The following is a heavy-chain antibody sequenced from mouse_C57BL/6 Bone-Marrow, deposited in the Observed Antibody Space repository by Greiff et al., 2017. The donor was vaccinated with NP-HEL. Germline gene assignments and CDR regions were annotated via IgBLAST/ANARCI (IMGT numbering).Heavy chain of an antibody. J-gene: IGHJ2*01. CDR2: IDPSGSYT. V-gene: IGHV1-69*01. D-gene: IGHD4-1*01. Sequence: VQLQQPGAELVMPGASVKLSCKASGYTFTSYWMHWVKQRPGQGLEWIGEIDPSGSYTNYNQKFKGKSTLTVDKSSSTAYLQLSSLTSEDSAVYYCARGTLTGAGGVDYWGQGTTLTVSS. CDR3: ARGTLTGAGGVDY. CDR1: GYTFTSYW.